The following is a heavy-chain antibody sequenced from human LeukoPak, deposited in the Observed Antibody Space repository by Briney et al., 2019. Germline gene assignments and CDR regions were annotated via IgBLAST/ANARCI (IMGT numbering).Heavy chain of an antibody. CDR2: INSDGSST. Sequence: GGSLRLSCAASGFTFSGSWMHWVRQAPGKGPVWVSRINSDGSSTYYADSVKGRFTISRDNTKNTLYLQMNSLRAEDTAVYYCARTDRLDYWGQGTLVTVSS. J-gene: IGHJ4*02. CDR1: GFTFSGSW. CDR3: ARTDRLDY. V-gene: IGHV3-74*01.